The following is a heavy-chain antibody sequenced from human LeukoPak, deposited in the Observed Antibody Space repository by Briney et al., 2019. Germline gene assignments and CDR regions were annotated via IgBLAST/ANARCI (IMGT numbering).Heavy chain of an antibody. Sequence: GGSLRLSCAASGFTFDDYAMHWVRQAPGKGLEWVSGISWNSGSIGYADSVKGRFTISRDNAKNSQYLQMNSLRAEDTPLYYSAKDIRVAAAGSLDYWGQGTLVTVSS. J-gene: IGHJ4*02. CDR1: GFTFDDYA. V-gene: IGHV3-9*01. D-gene: IGHD6-13*01. CDR2: ISWNSGSI. CDR3: AKDIRVAAAGSLDY.